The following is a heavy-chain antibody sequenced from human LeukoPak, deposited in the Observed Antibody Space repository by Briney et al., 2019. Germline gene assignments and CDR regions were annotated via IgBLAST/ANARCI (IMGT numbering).Heavy chain of an antibody. CDR2: IMSLFGTA. V-gene: IGHV1-69*05. J-gene: IGHJ5*02. Sequence: GASVKVSCKTSGGTFNNSAISWVRQAPGQGLEWLGGIMSLFGTAGYAQKFQGGVTITKDESTRTVYLELTSLTSDDTAVYYCARDVHGDYGSGWFDPWGQGTLVSVSS. CDR1: GGTFNNSA. CDR3: ARDVHGDYGSGWFDP. D-gene: IGHD4-17*01.